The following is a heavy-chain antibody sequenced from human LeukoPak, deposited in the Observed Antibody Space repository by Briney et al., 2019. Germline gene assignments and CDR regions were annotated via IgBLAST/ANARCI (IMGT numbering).Heavy chain of an antibody. V-gene: IGHV4-34*01. J-gene: IGHJ4*02. CDR2: TSHTGDIT. CDR1: GGSFSGNY. Sequence: PSETLSLTCAVYGGSFSGNYWTLIRQTPGKGLEWIGETSHTGDITNYNPSLKGRATISVDSSKNQVSLKLTSVTAADTGVYYCARVPDFIARPCDSWGPGTLVTVSS. CDR3: ARVPDFIARPCDS. D-gene: IGHD2-21*01.